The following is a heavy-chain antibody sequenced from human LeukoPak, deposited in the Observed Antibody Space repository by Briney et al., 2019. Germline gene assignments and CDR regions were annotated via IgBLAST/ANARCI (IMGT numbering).Heavy chain of an antibody. J-gene: IGHJ4*02. CDR1: GGSISSYY. CDR3: AREEYDYFDY. D-gene: IGHD2/OR15-2a*01. CDR2: IYYSGST. V-gene: IGHV4-59*01. Sequence: SETLSLTCTVSGGSISSYYWSWIRQPPGKGLEWIGYIYYSGSTNYNPSPKSRVTISVDTSKNQFSLKLSSVTAADTAVYYCAREEYDYFDYWGQGTLVTVSS.